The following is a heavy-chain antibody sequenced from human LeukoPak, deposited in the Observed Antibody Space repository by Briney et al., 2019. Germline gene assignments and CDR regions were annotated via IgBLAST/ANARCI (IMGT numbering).Heavy chain of an antibody. Sequence: GGSLRLSCAASGFTFSSYSMNWVRQAPGKGLEWISYISGHSSNIYFADSVKGRFTISRDNAKNSLYLQMNSLRAEDTAVYYCGRDFNSGGKFDYWGQGTLVTVSS. CDR3: GRDFNSGGKFDY. J-gene: IGHJ4*02. CDR2: ISGHSSNI. CDR1: GFTFSSYS. D-gene: IGHD4-23*01. V-gene: IGHV3-48*01.